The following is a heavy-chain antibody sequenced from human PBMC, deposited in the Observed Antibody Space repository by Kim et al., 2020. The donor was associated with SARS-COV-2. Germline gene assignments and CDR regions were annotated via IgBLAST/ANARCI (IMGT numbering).Heavy chain of an antibody. J-gene: IGHJ2*01. CDR3: ARRNCFDL. V-gene: IGHV4-59*01. Sequence: GNTSYNPSRESRLTISLDKSRNQFSLNLRSVTAADTAVYFCARRNCFDLWGRGTLVTVSS. CDR2: GNT.